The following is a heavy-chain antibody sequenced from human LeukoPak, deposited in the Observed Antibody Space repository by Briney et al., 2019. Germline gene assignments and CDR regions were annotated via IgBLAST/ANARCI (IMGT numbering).Heavy chain of an antibody. CDR3: AXFAGVVPGNLLL. CDR2: INKDATEK. Sequence: GGSLRLSCAASEFTSSAFWMSWVRRPPGKGLEWVANINKDATEKEYVDSVKGRFSIFRDNAKNSVFLQMNSLRVEDTAVYYCAXFAGVVPGNLLLWGKGTTVIVSS. V-gene: IGHV3-7*01. CDR1: EFTSSAFW. D-gene: IGHD2-8*02. J-gene: IGHJ6*01.